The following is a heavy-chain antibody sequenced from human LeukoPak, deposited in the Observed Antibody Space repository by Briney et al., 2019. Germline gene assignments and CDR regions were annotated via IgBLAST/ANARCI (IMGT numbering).Heavy chain of an antibody. V-gene: IGHV3-15*01. Sequence: GGSLRLSCAASGFTFSTYNMKWVRQAPGKGLEWVGRIKSETDGGTTDYAAPVKGRFTISRDDSKNTLYLQMNSLQTEDTAVYYCTNGREEWGQGTLVTVSS. D-gene: IGHD1-26*01. CDR1: GFTFSTYN. CDR2: IKSETDGGTT. J-gene: IGHJ4*02. CDR3: TNGREE.